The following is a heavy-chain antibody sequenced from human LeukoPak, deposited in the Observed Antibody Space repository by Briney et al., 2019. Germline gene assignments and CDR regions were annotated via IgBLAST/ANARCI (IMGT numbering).Heavy chain of an antibody. CDR2: IYPGDSDT. V-gene: IGHV5-51*01. Sequence: GESLKISCKGSGYSFTSYWIGWVRQMPGKGLEWMGIIYPGDSDTRYSPSFQGQVTISADKSISTAYLQWSSLKASDTAMYYCARHGALLWFGELLSGRFDPWGQGTLVTVSS. J-gene: IGHJ5*02. D-gene: IGHD3-10*01. CDR3: ARHGALLWFGELLSGRFDP. CDR1: GYSFTSYW.